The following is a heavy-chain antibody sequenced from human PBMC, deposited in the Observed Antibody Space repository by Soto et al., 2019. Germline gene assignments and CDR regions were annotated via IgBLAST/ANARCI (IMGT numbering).Heavy chain of an antibody. V-gene: IGHV6-1*01. CDR1: GDSVSSNSAT. D-gene: IGHD3-10*01. CDR3: ARSITGSAYFDS. Sequence: QVQLQQSGPGLVKPSQTLSLTCAISGDSVSSNSATWNWIRQSPSRGLQWLGRTYYRSKWYHDYPVSVKRRIAINPDTSKNQFSLQLISVTPEDTAVYYCARSITGSAYFDSWGQGTLVTVSS. J-gene: IGHJ4*02. CDR2: TYYRSKWYH.